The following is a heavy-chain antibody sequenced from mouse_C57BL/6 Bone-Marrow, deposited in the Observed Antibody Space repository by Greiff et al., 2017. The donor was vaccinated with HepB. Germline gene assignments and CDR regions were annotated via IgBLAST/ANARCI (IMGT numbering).Heavy chain of an antibody. V-gene: IGHV1-63*01. J-gene: IGHJ4*01. Sequence: QVQLQQSGAELVRPGTSVKMSCKASGYTFTNYWIGWAKQRPGHGLEWIGDIYTGGGYTNYNEKFKGKATLTADKYSSTAYMQFSSLTSEDSAIYYCARKLITTVDYYAMDYWGQGTSVTVSS. D-gene: IGHD1-1*01. CDR1: GYTFTNYW. CDR2: IYTGGGYT. CDR3: ARKLITTVDYYAMDY.